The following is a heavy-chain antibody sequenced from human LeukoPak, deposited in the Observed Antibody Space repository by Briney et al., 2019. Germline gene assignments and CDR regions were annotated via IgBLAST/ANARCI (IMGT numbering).Heavy chain of an antibody. CDR2: IYNDGST. CDR3: AKATNYYDSSGYLYYFDY. V-gene: IGHV3-53*01. Sequence: PGGSLRLSCAASGLTVSSSYMSWVRQAPGKGLEWVSIIYNDGSTYYADSVKGRFTISRDNSKNTLYLQMNSLRAEDTAVYYCAKATNYYDSSGYLYYFDYWGQGTLVTVSS. D-gene: IGHD3-22*01. J-gene: IGHJ4*02. CDR1: GLTVSSSY.